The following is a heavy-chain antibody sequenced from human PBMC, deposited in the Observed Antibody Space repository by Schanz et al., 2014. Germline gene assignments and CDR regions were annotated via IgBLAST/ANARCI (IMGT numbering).Heavy chain of an antibody. V-gene: IGHV3-33*08. D-gene: IGHD3-10*01. Sequence: VQLVESGGDLVKPGGSLRLSCAASGFTFSNYAMNWVRQAPGKGLEWVANIGYDGSEKYYVDSVKGRFTISRDNSKDAMNSLMRDLTPEDAAVYYRAKGASPSRGVDMDFWGQGTLVTVSS. CDR2: IGYDGSEK. J-gene: IGHJ4*02. CDR1: GFTFSNYA. CDR3: AKGASPSRGVDMDF.